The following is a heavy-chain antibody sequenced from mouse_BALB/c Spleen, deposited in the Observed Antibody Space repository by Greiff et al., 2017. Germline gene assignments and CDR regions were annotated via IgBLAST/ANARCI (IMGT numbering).Heavy chain of an antibody. V-gene: IGHV5-6-4*01. CDR2: ISSGGSYT. D-gene: IGHD2-10*02. J-gene: IGHJ4*01. CDR3: TREKYLDY. CDR1: GFTFSSYT. Sequence: EVKLMESGGGLVKPGGSLKLSCAASGFTFSSYTMSWVRQTPEKRLEWVATISSGGSYTYYPDSVKGRFTISRDNAKNTLYLQMSSLKSEDTAMYYCTREKYLDYWGQGTSVTVSS.